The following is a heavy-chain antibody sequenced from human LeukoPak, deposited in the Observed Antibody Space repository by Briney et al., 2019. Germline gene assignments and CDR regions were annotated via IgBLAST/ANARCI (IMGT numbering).Heavy chain of an antibody. V-gene: IGHV3-21*01. CDR1: GFTFSSYS. Sequence: GGSLRLSCAASGFTFSSYSMNWVRQAPGKGLEWVSSISSSSSYIYYADSVKGRFTISRDNAKNSLYLQMNSLRAEDTAVYYCARKFGELFDHNAFDIWGQGTMVTVSS. CDR3: ARKFGELFDHNAFDI. D-gene: IGHD3-10*01. CDR2: ISSSSSYI. J-gene: IGHJ3*02.